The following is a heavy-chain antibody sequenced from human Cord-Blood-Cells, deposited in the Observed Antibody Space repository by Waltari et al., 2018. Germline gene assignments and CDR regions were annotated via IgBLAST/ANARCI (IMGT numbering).Heavy chain of an antibody. V-gene: IGHV3-33*01. CDR2: IWYDGSNK. CDR3: ARGGYYYDG. Sequence: QVQLVESGGGVVQPGRSLRLSCAASGFTFSRYGMHWVRQAPGKGLEWVAVIWYDGSNKYYADSVKGRFTISRDNSKNTLYLQMNSLRAEDTAVYYCARGGYYYDGWGQGTLVTVSS. CDR1: GFTFSRYG. J-gene: IGHJ4*02. D-gene: IGHD3-22*01.